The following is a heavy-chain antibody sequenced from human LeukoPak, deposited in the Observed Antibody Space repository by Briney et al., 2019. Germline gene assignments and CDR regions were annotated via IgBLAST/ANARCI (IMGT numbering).Heavy chain of an antibody. D-gene: IGHD2-21*02. CDR2: IYSGGST. Sequence: PGGSLRLSCAASGFTVSSTYMSWVRQAPGKGLEWVSVIYSGGSTYYADSVKGRFTISRDNSKNTLYLQMNSLRAEDTAVYYCASSRYCGGDCYPYYFDYWGQGTLVTVSS. J-gene: IGHJ4*02. V-gene: IGHV3-53*01. CDR3: ASSRYCGGDCYPYYFDY. CDR1: GFTVSSTY.